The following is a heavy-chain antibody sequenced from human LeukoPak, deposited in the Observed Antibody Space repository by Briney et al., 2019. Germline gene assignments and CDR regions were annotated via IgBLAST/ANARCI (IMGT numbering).Heavy chain of an antibody. J-gene: IGHJ5*02. CDR1: GFTFSSYG. CDR3: ARDGSTTVTHNWFDP. CDR2: ISYDGSNK. D-gene: IGHD4-17*01. Sequence: GGSLRLSCAASGFTFSSYGMHWVRQAPGKGLEWVAVISYDGSNKYYADSVKGRFTISRDNSKNTLYLQMNSLRAEDTAVYYCARDGSTTVTHNWFDPWGQGTLVTVSS. V-gene: IGHV3-30*03.